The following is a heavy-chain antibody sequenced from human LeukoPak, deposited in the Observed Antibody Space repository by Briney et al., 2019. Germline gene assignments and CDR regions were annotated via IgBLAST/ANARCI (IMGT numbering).Heavy chain of an antibody. V-gene: IGHV3-7*01. D-gene: IGHD3-22*01. CDR1: GFTFTNAW. CDR3: ARRPELLGTMIYAFDI. J-gene: IGHJ3*02. Sequence: GGSPRLSCEASGFTFTNAWMSWVRQAPGKGLEWVANIKQDGSEKYYVDSVKGRFTISRDNAKNSLYLQMNSLRAEDTAVYYCARRPELLGTMIYAFDIWGQGTMVTVSS. CDR2: IKQDGSEK.